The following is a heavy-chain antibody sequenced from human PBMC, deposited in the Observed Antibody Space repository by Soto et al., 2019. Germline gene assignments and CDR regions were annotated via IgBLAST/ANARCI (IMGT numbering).Heavy chain of an antibody. D-gene: IGHD4-17*01. CDR1: AFTFSDYG. V-gene: IGHV3-30*18. CDR3: AKDRGWRTTVTTDQPHYYDYGMDV. Sequence: GGSLRLSCAASAFTFSDYGIHWVRQAPGKGLEWVAVISYDGSNKYCADSVKGRFTISRDNSRNTLYLQMNSLRPDDTAVYYCAKDRGWRTTVTTDQPHYYDYGMDVWGQGTTVTVSS. CDR2: ISYDGSNK. J-gene: IGHJ6*02.